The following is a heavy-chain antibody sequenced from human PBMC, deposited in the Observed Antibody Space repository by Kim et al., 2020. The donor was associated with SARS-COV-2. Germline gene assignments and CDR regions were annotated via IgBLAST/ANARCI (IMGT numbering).Heavy chain of an antibody. Sequence: SVKVSCKASGGTFSSYAISWVRQAPGQGLEWMGGIIPIFGTANYAQKFQGRVTITADESTSTAYMELSSLRSEDTAVYYCARAPGNYDVQNWFDPWGQGTLVTVSS. V-gene: IGHV1-69*13. J-gene: IGHJ5*02. D-gene: IGHD3-22*01. CDR3: ARAPGNYDVQNWFDP. CDR1: GGTFSSYA. CDR2: IIPIFGTA.